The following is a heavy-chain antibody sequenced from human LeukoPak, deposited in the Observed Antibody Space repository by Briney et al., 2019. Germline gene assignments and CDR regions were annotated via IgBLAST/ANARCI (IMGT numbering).Heavy chain of an antibody. D-gene: IGHD6-19*01. V-gene: IGHV4-59*08. Sequence: SETLSLICTVSGRSISSYYWSWIRQPPGKGLERIGYISYSGSTNYNPSLKSRVTISVDTSKNQFSLKLSSVTAADTAVYYCARHVPIYSSGWYRGYYFDYWGQGTLVTVSS. CDR3: ARHVPIYSSGWYRGYYFDY. CDR1: GRSISSYY. CDR2: ISYSGST. J-gene: IGHJ4*02.